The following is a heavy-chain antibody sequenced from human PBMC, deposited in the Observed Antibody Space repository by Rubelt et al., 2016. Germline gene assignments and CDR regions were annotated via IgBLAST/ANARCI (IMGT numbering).Heavy chain of an antibody. Sequence: EVQLVESGGGLVQPGGSLRLSCAASGFTFSSHEMNWVRQAPGKGLEWVSYVTSSGSSLYYADSVKGRFTISRDNAKNSLFLHRKSRRGEDTAVYYGVRDKSGSYRTLDYWGQGTLVTVAS. V-gene: IGHV3-48*03. CDR3: VRDKSGSYRTLDY. J-gene: IGHJ4*02. CDR1: GFTFSSHE. D-gene: IGHD1-26*01. CDR2: VTSSGSSL.